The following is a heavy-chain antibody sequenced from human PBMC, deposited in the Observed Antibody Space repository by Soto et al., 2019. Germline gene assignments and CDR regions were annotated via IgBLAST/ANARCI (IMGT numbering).Heavy chain of an antibody. D-gene: IGHD3-3*01. CDR1: GFIINNYA. Sequence: QVQLVESGGGVVQPGRSLRVSCAASGFIINNYAMHWVRQTPGKGLEWMAVISYDGSNKHYADSVKGRFTISRDNSKNTLYLQMNNLRPDDSAVYYCARRKDFGGPHSYYGMAVWGQGTTVTVSS. V-gene: IGHV3-30*04. J-gene: IGHJ6*02. CDR2: ISYDGSNK. CDR3: ARRKDFGGPHSYYGMAV.